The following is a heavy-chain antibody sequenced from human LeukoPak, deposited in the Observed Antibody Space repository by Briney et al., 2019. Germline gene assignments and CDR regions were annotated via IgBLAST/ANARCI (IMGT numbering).Heavy chain of an antibody. Sequence: GGSLRLSCAASEFTFSTYSMNWVRQAPGKGLEWVSVIYSGGSTYYADSVKGRFTISRDNSKNTLYLQMNSLRAEDTAVYYCAREVYSSGWYLVDYWGQGTLVTVSS. J-gene: IGHJ4*02. CDR3: AREVYSSGWYLVDY. V-gene: IGHV3-53*01. CDR1: EFTFSTYS. D-gene: IGHD6-19*01. CDR2: IYSGGST.